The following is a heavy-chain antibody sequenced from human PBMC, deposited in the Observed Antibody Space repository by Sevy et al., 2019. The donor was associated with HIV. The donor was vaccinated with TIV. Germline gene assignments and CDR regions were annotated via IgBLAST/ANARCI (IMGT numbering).Heavy chain of an antibody. V-gene: IGHV3-48*01. CDR3: ARVPSTGRYGMDV. Sequence: GGSLRLSCAASGFTFGSYSMNWVRQAPGKGLEWVSYISSSSSTIYYADSVKGRFTISRDNAKNSLYLQMSSLRADDTALYYCARVPSTGRYGMDVWGQGTTVTVS. CDR2: ISSSSSTI. D-gene: IGHD3-10*01. J-gene: IGHJ6*02. CDR1: GFTFGSYS.